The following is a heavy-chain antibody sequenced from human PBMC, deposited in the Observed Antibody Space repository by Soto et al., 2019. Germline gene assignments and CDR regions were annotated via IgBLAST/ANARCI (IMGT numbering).Heavy chain of an antibody. CDR1: GFIFSSYS. CDR2: IDSSSNYI. J-gene: IGHJ4*02. CDR3: ARDPDGAQPRDF. Sequence: EAQLVESGGGLVKSGGSLRLSCAASGFIFSSYSMNWVRQAPGKGLEWLSSIDSSSNYIYYADSLKGRFTISRDNAKSSVYLQMNSLRAEDTAVYYCARDPDGAQPRDFWGQGTLVTVSS. V-gene: IGHV3-21*01.